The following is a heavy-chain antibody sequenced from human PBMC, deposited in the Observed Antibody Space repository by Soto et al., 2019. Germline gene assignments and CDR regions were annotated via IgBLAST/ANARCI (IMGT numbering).Heavy chain of an antibody. CDR1: GFTFSSYS. CDR3: ARRRVPAAIGTDGMDV. Sequence: LRLSCAASGFTFSSYSMNWVRQAPGKGLEWVSYISSSSSTIYYADSVKGRFTISRDNAKNSLYLQMNSLRDEDTAVYYCARRRVPAAIGTDGMDVWGQGTTVTVSS. CDR2: ISSSSSTI. J-gene: IGHJ6*02. D-gene: IGHD2-2*01. V-gene: IGHV3-48*02.